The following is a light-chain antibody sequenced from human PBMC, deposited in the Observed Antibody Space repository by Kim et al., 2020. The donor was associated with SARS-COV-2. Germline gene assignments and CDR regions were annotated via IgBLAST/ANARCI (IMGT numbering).Light chain of an antibody. V-gene: IGKV3-15*01. Sequence: PGERATPSCRASQSVSSNLAWYQQKPGRAPRLLIYGASTRATGIPARFSGSGSGTEFTLTISSLQSEDFAVYYCHQYNDWPPGDTFGQGTKLEI. CDR2: GAS. J-gene: IGKJ2*01. CDR1: QSVSSN. CDR3: HQYNDWPPGDT.